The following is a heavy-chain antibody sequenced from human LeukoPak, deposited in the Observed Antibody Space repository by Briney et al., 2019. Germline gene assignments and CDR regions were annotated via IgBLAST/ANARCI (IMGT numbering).Heavy chain of an antibody. CDR3: ARRARISNWFDP. J-gene: IGHJ5*02. CDR2: IYHSGST. V-gene: IGHV4-4*02. D-gene: IGHD1-14*01. CDR1: GGSISSSNW. Sequence: SETLSLTCAVSGGSISSSNWWSWVRQPPGKGLEWIGEIYHSGSTYYNPSLKSRVTISVDSSKNQFSLKLSSVTAADTAVYYCARRARISNWFDPWGQGALLTVSS.